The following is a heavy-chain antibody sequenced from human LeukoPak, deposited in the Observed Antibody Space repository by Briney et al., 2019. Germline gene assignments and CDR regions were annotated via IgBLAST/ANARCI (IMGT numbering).Heavy chain of an antibody. CDR2: IHNDGETT. Sequence: GGSLRLSCAASGVTFSMYAMSWVRQGPGQGLQWVSLIHNDGETTYYADSVKGRFTISRDNSKNTLYLQMNILRAEDTAVYYCAKPRGMQPPYYMDVWGKGTTVTVSS. J-gene: IGHJ6*03. D-gene: IGHD1-14*01. CDR3: AKPRGMQPPYYMDV. CDR1: GVTFSMYA. V-gene: IGHV3-23*01.